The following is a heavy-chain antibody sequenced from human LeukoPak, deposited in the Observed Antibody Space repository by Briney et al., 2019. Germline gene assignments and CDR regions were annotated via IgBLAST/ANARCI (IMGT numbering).Heavy chain of an antibody. CDR1: GGSISSGSYY. J-gene: IGHJ5*02. CDR3: ARALHPEYGSGSYYNSSLWFDP. Sequence: SQTLSLTCTVSGGSISSGSYYWSWIRQPAGKGLEWIGRIYTSGSTNYNPSLKSRVTISVDTSKNQFSLKLSSVTAEDTAVYYCARALHPEYGSGSYYNSSLWFDPWGQGTLVTVSS. D-gene: IGHD3-10*01. CDR2: IYTSGST. V-gene: IGHV4-61*02.